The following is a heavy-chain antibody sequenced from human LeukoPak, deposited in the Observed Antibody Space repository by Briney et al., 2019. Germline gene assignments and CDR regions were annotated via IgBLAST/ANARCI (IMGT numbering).Heavy chain of an antibody. Sequence: ASVKVSCKVSGYTLTELSMHWVRQAPGKGLEWMGGFYPDDGETIYAQKFQGRVTMTEDTTTDTAYMELSSPRSEATAVYYCATVRWELKYDFDCWGQGTLVTAS. V-gene: IGHV1-24*01. D-gene: IGHD1-26*01. J-gene: IGHJ4*02. CDR1: GYTLTELS. CDR2: FYPDDGET. CDR3: ATVRWELKYDFDC.